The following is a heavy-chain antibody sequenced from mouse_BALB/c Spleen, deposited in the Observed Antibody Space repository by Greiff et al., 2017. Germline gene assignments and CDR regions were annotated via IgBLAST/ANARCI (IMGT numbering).Heavy chain of an antibody. J-gene: IGHJ3*01. V-gene: IGHV5-12-1*01. Sequence: DVQLVESGGGLVKPGGSLKLSCAASGFAFSSYDMSWVRQTPEKRLEWVAYISSGGGSTYYPDTVKGRFTISRDNAKNTLYLQMSSLKSEDTAMYYCARQGYYVPFAYWGQGTLVTVSA. CDR2: ISSGGGST. CDR3: ARQGYYVPFAY. D-gene: IGHD2-1*01. CDR1: GFAFSSYD.